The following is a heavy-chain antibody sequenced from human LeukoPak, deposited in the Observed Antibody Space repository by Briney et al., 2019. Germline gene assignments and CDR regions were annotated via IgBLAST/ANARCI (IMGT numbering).Heavy chain of an antibody. D-gene: IGHD2-8*02. Sequence: LGGSLRLSCAASGFTFSSYRMNWVRQAPGKGLEWVSSISSNSAYIYYADSVKGRFTISRDNVDNVVYLEMNSLGAEDTATYYCARVAVSGPTGWFDSWGQGTLVIVSS. V-gene: IGHV3-21*01. J-gene: IGHJ5*01. CDR1: GFTFSSYR. CDR3: ARVAVSGPTGWFDS. CDR2: ISSNSAYI.